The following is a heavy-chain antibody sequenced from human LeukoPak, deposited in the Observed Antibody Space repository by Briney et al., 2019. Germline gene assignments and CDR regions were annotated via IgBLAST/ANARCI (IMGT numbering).Heavy chain of an antibody. Sequence: GGSLRLSCAVSGLTVTDNYMSWVRQAPGKELEWVSVIYPDGSTYHADSVKGRFTISRDNSRNTLFLQMNTLRADDTAVYHCARTNPVYGDYDYWGQGTLSTVSS. CDR3: ARTNPVYGDYDY. D-gene: IGHD4-17*01. CDR2: IYPDGST. CDR1: GLTVTDNY. V-gene: IGHV3-53*01. J-gene: IGHJ4*02.